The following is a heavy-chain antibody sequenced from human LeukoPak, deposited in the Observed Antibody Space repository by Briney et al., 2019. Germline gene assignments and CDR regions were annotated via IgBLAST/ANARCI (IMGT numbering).Heavy chain of an antibody. J-gene: IGHJ4*02. V-gene: IGHV3-11*01. D-gene: IGHD3-16*01. Sequence: PGGSLRLSCAASGFTFSDYYMSWIRQTPGKGPEWISYISPSGSDLYYADSVQGRFTISRDNAKNSLYLQINSLRAEDTAVYYCGRIAWGVVQYYFDYWGQGTQVTVSS. CDR2: ISPSGSDL. CDR1: GFTFSDYY. CDR3: GRIAWGVVQYYFDY.